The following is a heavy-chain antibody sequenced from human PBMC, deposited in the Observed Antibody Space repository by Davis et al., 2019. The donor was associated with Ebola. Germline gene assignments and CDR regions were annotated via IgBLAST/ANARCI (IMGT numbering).Heavy chain of an antibody. CDR1: GFTFSSYA. Sequence: GGSLRLSCAASGFTFSSYAMNWVRQAPGKGLEWVSAISGNGGSTYYADSVKGRFTISRDNSKNTLYLQMNSLRAEDTAVYYCAKDQPLYYDFWSGYQDVWGQGTTVTVSS. CDR2: ISGNGGST. V-gene: IGHV3-23*01. CDR3: AKDQPLYYDFWSGYQDV. D-gene: IGHD3-3*01. J-gene: IGHJ6*02.